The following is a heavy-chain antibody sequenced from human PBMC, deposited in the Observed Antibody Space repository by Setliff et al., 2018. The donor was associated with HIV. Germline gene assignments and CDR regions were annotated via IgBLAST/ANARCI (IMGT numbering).Heavy chain of an antibody. CDR1: GGSFSSYT. V-gene: IGHV1-69*05. CDR3: ARERVVVIGSGNWYFDL. CDR2: IMPIFGTT. Sequence: SVKVSCKASGGSFSSYTISWIRQAPGQGLEWMGGIMPIFGTTNYAQRFQGRVTITTDKSTSTVYMGLSSLRSEDTAVYYCARERVVVIGSGNWYFDLWGRGTLVTVSS. J-gene: IGHJ2*01. D-gene: IGHD2-21*01.